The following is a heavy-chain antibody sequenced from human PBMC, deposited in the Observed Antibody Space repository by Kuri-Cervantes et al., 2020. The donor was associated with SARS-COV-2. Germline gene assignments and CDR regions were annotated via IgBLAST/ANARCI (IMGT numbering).Heavy chain of an antibody. CDR3: ARDSKSITMIVVVPPMLDP. Sequence: LSLTCAASGFTFSSYAMHWVRQAPGKGLEWVAVISYDGSNKYYADSAKGRFTISRDNSKNTLYLQMNSLRAEDTAVYYCARDSKSITMIVVVPPMLDPWDQGTLVTVSS. V-gene: IGHV3-30-3*01. CDR2: ISYDGSNK. CDR1: GFTFSSYA. D-gene: IGHD3-22*01. J-gene: IGHJ5*02.